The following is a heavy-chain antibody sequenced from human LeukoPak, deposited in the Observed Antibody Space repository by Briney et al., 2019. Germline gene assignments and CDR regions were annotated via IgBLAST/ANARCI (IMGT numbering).Heavy chain of an antibody. CDR3: ARGGATTLFDY. Sequence: GGSLRLSCAASGFTFSSYAMHWVRQSPGKGLEYVSAITSNGDKTYYGNSVKGRFTISRHNSKNTLYLQMGSLRIEDMAVYYCARGGATTLFDYWGQGTLVTVSS. CDR1: GFTFSSYA. D-gene: IGHD1-26*01. CDR2: ITSNGDKT. J-gene: IGHJ4*02. V-gene: IGHV3-64*01.